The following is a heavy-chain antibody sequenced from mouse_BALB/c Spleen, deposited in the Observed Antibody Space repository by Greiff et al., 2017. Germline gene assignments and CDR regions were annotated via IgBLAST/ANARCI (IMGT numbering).Heavy chain of an antibody. J-gene: IGHJ2*01. CDR3: ARDYYGSRDGDYFDY. V-gene: IGHV5-4*02. D-gene: IGHD1-1*01. Sequence: EVQVVESGGGLVKPGGSLKLSCAASGFTFSDYYMYWVRQTPEKRLEWVATISDGGSYTYYPDSVKGRFTISRDNAKNNLYLQMSSLKSEDTAMYYCARDYYGSRDGDYFDYWGQGTTLTVSS. CDR1: GFTFSDYY. CDR2: ISDGGSYT.